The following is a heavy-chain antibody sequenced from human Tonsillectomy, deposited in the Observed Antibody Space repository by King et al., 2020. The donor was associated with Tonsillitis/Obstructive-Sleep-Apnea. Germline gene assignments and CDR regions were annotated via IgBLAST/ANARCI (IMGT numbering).Heavy chain of an antibody. J-gene: IGHJ3*02. D-gene: IGHD2-15*01. CDR1: GFSFSTYD. Sequence: VQLVESGGGFVQPGGSLRLSCAASGFSFSTYDMHWVRQTTGKGLEWVSTIGSAGDKHYLDSARGRFSISREGASLYLQMNSLRAGDTAVYYCARTFCTGGNCYFGTFDIWGQGTMVTVSS. CDR3: ARTFCTGGNCYFGTFDI. CDR2: IGSAGDK. V-gene: IGHV3-13*04.